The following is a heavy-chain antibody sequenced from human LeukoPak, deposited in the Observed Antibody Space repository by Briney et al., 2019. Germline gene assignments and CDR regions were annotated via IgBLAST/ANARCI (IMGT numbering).Heavy chain of an antibody. CDR1: GFTFSSYA. J-gene: IGHJ3*02. CDR2: ISGSGGSP. D-gene: IGHD4-17*01. CDR3: AKDIEVDYGDYWSCGGDAFDI. Sequence: GGSLRLSCAPSGFTFSSYAMSWVRQAPRKGLEWVSAISGSGGSPYYAHSVKGRFTIARNNSKNTVHLQMNSLRAEDTAVYDWAKDIEVDYGDYWSCGGDAFDIWGQGTMVTVSS. V-gene: IGHV3-23*01.